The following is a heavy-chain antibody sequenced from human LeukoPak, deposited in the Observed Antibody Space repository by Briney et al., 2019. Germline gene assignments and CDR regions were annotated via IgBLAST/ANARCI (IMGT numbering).Heavy chain of an antibody. CDR3: ARVGGGMIRAFDI. D-gene: IGHD2-15*01. CDR1: GGSISSYY. J-gene: IGHJ3*02. V-gene: IGHV4-59*01. CDR2: IYYNGST. Sequence: SETLSLTCTVSGGSISSYYWSWIRQPPGKGLEWIGYIYYNGSTNYNPSLKSRVTISVDTSKNQFSLKLSSVTAADTAVYYCARVGGGMIRAFDIWGQGTMVTVSS.